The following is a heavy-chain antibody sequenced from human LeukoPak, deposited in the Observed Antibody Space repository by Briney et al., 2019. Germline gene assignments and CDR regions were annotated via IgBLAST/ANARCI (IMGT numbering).Heavy chain of an antibody. Sequence: ASVKVSCRASGYTFIAYYMHWVRQAPGQGLEWMGWINPSSGGTNYAQKFQGRVTMTRDTSISTAYMELSELRSDDTAVYYCAGQKDPRPIDYWGQGTLITVSA. CDR2: INPSSGGT. J-gene: IGHJ4*02. V-gene: IGHV1-2*02. CDR3: AGQKDPRPIDY. CDR1: GYTFIAYY.